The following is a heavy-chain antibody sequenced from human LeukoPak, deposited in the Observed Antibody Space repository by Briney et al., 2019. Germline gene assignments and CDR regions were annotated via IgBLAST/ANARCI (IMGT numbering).Heavy chain of an antibody. CDR2: ISGSGGST. Sequence: GGSLRLSCAASGFTFSSDAMSWVRQAPGKGLEWVSAISGSGGSTYYADSVKGRFTISRDNSKNTLYLQMNSLRAEDTAVYYCAKGGARPKITMVRGAKDYYYGMDVWGKGTTVTVSS. V-gene: IGHV3-23*01. D-gene: IGHD3-10*01. CDR3: AKGGARPKITMVRGAKDYYYGMDV. CDR1: GFTFSSDA. J-gene: IGHJ6*04.